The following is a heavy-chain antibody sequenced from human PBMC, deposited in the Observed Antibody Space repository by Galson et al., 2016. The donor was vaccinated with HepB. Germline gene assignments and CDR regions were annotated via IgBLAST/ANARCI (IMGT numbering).Heavy chain of an antibody. CDR2: IWYDGSNK. Sequence: SLRLSCAASGFTFRNYGMHWVRQAPGKGLEWVTVIWYDGSNKYYADSVKGRFTISRDNSNNTVYLQMNSLRVEDTAVYYCARGTEAGNPTDSWGQGTLVTVSS. D-gene: IGHD1-14*01. J-gene: IGHJ4*02. CDR1: GFTFRNYG. CDR3: ARGTEAGNPTDS. V-gene: IGHV3-33*01.